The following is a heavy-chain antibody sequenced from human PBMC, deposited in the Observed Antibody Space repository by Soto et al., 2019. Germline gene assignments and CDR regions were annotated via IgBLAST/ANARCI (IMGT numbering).Heavy chain of an antibody. CDR1: GFTFRNNG. Sequence: GGSLRLSCAASGFTFRNNGMDWVRQTPGKGLEWVSGISGSGDYTYFADSVKGRFTISRDNSKNMLYLHMNNVRAEDTAVYFCAREVIADYFDYSGQGTLVTVSS. CDR2: ISGSGDYT. CDR3: AREVIADYFDY. V-gene: IGHV3-23*01. D-gene: IGHD6-13*01. J-gene: IGHJ4*02.